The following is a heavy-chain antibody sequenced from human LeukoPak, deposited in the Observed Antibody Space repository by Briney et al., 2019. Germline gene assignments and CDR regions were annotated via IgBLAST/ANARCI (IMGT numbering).Heavy chain of an antibody. D-gene: IGHD3-10*01. V-gene: IGHV4-34*01. CDR1: GGSFSGYY. CDR3: ARGGLRITMVRGDVDAFDI. CDR2: INHSGST. J-gene: IGHJ3*02. Sequence: PSETLSLTCAVYGGSFSGYYWSWIRQPPGKGLEWIGEINHSGSTNYNPSLKSRVTISVDTSKNQFSLKLSSVTVADTAVYYCARGGLRITMVRGDVDAFDIWGQGTMVTVSS.